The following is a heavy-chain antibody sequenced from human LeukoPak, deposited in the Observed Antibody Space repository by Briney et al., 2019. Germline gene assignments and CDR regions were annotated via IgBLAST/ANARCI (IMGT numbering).Heavy chain of an antibody. Sequence: GASVKVSCKASGYTFTSYGISWVRQAPGQGLEWMGWISAYNGNTNYAQKLRGRVTMTTDTSTSTAYMELRSLRSDDTAVYYCARDRRAVVGATYYYYYGMDVWGQGTTVTVSS. CDR1: GYTFTSYG. V-gene: IGHV1-18*01. CDR2: ISAYNGNT. D-gene: IGHD1-26*01. CDR3: ARDRRAVVGATYYYYYGMDV. J-gene: IGHJ6*02.